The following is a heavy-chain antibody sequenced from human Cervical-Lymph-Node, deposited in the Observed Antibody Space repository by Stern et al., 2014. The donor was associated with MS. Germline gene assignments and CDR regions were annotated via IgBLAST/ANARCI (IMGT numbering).Heavy chain of an antibody. D-gene: IGHD6-19*01. V-gene: IGHV1-2*06. J-gene: IGHJ5*02. Sequence: QMKMVQSGAEVKRPGDSVKVSCKASGYTFTDYCLHWVRQAPGQGLEWMGRINPNSGGSRSTQRFQGRVTMTWDASISTAYMELSRLISDDTAVYYCARDGPETQYSSGWLYWFDPWGQGTLVTVSS. CDR1: GYTFTDYC. CDR2: INPNSGGS. CDR3: ARDGPETQYSSGWLYWFDP.